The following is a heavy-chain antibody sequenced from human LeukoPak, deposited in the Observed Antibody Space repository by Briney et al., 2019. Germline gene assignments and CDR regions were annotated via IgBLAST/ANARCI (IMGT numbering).Heavy chain of an antibody. Sequence: PSETLSLTCTVSGGSISSGDYYWSWIRQPPGKGLEWIGNIYYSGSTYYNPSLKSRVTISVDTSKNQFSLKLSSVTAADTAVYYCARGIVVPAAMGFDPWGQGTLVTVSS. D-gene: IGHD2-2*01. V-gene: IGHV4-30-4*08. CDR3: ARGIVVPAAMGFDP. CDR1: GGSISSGDYY. J-gene: IGHJ5*02. CDR2: IYYSGST.